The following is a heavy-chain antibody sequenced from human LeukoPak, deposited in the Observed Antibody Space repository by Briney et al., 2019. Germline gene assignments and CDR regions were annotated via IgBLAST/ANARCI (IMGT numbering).Heavy chain of an antibody. V-gene: IGHV3-48*02. J-gene: IGHJ4*02. CDR3: TRDPNALDY. CDR2: ITGSSSTT. CDR1: GFAFSSYS. Sequence: GGSLRLSCATTGFAFSSYSMNWVRQAPGKGLEWVSYITGSSSTTHYAESVKSRFTISRDNAKNSLYLQMNNLRDEDTAVYYCTRDPNALDYWGQGTLVTVSS.